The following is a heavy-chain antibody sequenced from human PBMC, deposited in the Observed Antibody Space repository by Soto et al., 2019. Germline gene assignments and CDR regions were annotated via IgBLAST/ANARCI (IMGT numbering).Heavy chain of an antibody. J-gene: IGHJ4*02. CDR1: GFTFDDYA. D-gene: IGHD2-2*01. Sequence: EAQLVESGGGLVQPGRSLRLSCAASGFTFDDYAMHWVRQAPGKGLEWVSGISWNSGSIGYADSVKGRFTISRDNAKNSLDLQMNSLRAEDTALYYCAKGGQLLTEGGGYWGQGTLVTVSS. CDR3: AKGGQLLTEGGGY. V-gene: IGHV3-9*01. CDR2: ISWNSGSI.